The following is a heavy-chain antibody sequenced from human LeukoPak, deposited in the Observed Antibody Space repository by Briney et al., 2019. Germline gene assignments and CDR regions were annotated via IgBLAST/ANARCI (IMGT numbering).Heavy chain of an antibody. CDR2: IYYSGST. V-gene: IGHV4-30-4*08. CDR3: ARGDYCSSTSCYNGYFQH. CDR1: GGSISSGDYY. J-gene: IGHJ1*01. Sequence: SQTLSLNCTVSGGSISSGDYYWRWLRHPPGKALEWIGYIYYSGSTYYNPSLKSRVTISVDTSKNQFSLKLSSVTAADTAVYYCARGDYCSSTSCYNGYFQHWGQGTLVTVSS. D-gene: IGHD2-2*02.